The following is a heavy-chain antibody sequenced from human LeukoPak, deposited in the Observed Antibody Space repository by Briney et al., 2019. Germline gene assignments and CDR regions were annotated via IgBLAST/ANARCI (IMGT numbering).Heavy chain of an antibody. CDR2: INHSGST. V-gene: IGHV4-34*01. CDR1: GGSFSGYY. CDR3: ARVVRGYSYGSWHFDY. Sequence: SETLSLTCAVYGGSFSGYYWSWIRQPPGKGLEWIGEINHSGSTNYNPSLKSRVTISVDTSKNQFSLKLSSVTAADTAVYYCARVVRGYSYGSWHFDYWGQGTLVTVSS. J-gene: IGHJ4*02. D-gene: IGHD5-18*01.